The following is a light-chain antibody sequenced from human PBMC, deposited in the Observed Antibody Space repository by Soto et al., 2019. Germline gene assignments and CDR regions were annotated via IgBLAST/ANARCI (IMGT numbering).Light chain of an antibody. Sequence: TQSPCTLSLCPGESATLYCRASLPVSSTYLTWYQQRPGQAPRLLIYATSTRSTDVPDRFSGSGSGTDFTLTSSGLEPDDFGMYYCQLYGTSQIFAPGTKVDI. CDR1: LPVSSTY. V-gene: IGKV3-20*01. CDR2: ATS. CDR3: QLYGTSQI. J-gene: IGKJ3*01.